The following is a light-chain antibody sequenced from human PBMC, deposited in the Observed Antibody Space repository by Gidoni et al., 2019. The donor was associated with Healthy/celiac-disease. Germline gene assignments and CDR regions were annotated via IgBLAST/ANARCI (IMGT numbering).Light chain of an antibody. CDR1: QSVSSSY. CDR3: QQYGSSPPTT. Sequence: EIVWTQSPGTLPLSPGERATLSGRASQSVSSSYLAWYQQKPGQAPRLLIYGASSRATGIPDRFSGSGSGTDFTLTISRLEPEDFAVYYCQQYGSSPPTTFGQGTKVEIK. V-gene: IGKV3-20*01. CDR2: GAS. J-gene: IGKJ1*01.